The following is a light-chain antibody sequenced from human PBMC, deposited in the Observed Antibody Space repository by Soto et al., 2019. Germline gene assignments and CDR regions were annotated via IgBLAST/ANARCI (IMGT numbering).Light chain of an antibody. V-gene: IGKV3D-15*01. J-gene: IGKJ1*01. CDR1: QSVRSN. CDR3: QQYNNWPRT. Sequence: EIVMTQSPATLSVSPGERAILYCRASQSVRSNLAWYQQKPGQAPRLLIYDASNRATGIPARFSGSGSGTDFTLTITSLQSEDFAVYYCQQYNNWPRTLGQGTKVDIK. CDR2: DAS.